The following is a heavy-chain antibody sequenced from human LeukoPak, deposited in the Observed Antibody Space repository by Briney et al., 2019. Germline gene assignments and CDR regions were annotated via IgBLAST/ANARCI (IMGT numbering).Heavy chain of an antibody. Sequence: PGGSLRLSCAASGFTFSSYAMHWVRQAPGKGLEWVAVISYDGSNKYYADSVKGRFTISRDNSKNTLYLQMNSLRAEDRAVYYCATAPGYYDSSGYYYPYWGQGTLVTVSS. CDR1: GFTFSSYA. V-gene: IGHV3-30-3*01. J-gene: IGHJ4*02. CDR3: ATAPGYYDSSGYYYPY. D-gene: IGHD3-22*01. CDR2: ISYDGSNK.